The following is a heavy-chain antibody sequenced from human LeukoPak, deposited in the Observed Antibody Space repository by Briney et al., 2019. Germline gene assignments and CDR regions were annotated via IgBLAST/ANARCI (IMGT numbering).Heavy chain of an antibody. CDR2: IYYSGST. J-gene: IGHJ4*02. Sequence: SETLSLTCTVSGGSISSYYWSWIRQPPGKGLEWIGYIYYSGSTNYSSSLKSRVTISVDTSKNQFSLKLSSVTAANTAVYYCARHFGRGYSYGFSLQFDYWGQGTLVTVSS. CDR1: GGSISSYY. D-gene: IGHD5-18*01. CDR3: ARHFGRGYSYGFSLQFDY. V-gene: IGHV4-59*08.